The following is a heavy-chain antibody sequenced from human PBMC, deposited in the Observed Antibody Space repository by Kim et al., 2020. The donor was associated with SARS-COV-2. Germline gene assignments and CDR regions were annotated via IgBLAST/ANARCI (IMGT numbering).Heavy chain of an antibody. J-gene: IGHJ5*02. CDR1: GGSISSYY. CDR3: ARVSGFSVSDYDFWSGYTNWFDP. Sequence: SETLSLTCTVSGGSISSYYWSWIRQPPGKGLEWIGYIYYSGSTNYNPSLKSRVTISVDTSKNQFSLKLSSVTAADTAVYYCARVSGFSVSDYDFWSGYTNWFDPWGQGTLVTVSS. CDR2: IYYSGST. D-gene: IGHD3-3*01. V-gene: IGHV4-59*01.